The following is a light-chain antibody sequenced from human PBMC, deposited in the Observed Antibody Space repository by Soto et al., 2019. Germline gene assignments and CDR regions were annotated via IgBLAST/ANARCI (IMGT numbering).Light chain of an antibody. J-gene: IGLJ2*01. CDR1: NIGSKS. Sequence: SYELTQPPSVSVAPGKTARITCGGNNIGSKSVHWYQQKPGQAPVLVIYYVSDRPSGILERFSGSNSGNTATLTISRVEAGDEADYYCQVWDSSSDHVVFGGGTKLTVL. V-gene: IGLV3-21*04. CDR2: YVS. CDR3: QVWDSSSDHVV.